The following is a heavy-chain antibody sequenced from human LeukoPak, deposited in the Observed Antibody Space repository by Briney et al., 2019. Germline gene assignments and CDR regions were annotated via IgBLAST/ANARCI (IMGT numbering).Heavy chain of an antibody. Sequence: GGSLRLSCAASGFIFSSYSMSWVRQAPGKGLEWVSVITGSGGNTYYADSVKGRFTISKDNSKNTVYLQMSSLGVDDTAVYYCAKAASSSWPSYYYGMDVWGQGTTVTVSS. V-gene: IGHV3-23*01. J-gene: IGHJ6*02. D-gene: IGHD6-13*01. CDR2: ITGSGGNT. CDR3: AKAASSSWPSYYYGMDV. CDR1: GFIFSSYS.